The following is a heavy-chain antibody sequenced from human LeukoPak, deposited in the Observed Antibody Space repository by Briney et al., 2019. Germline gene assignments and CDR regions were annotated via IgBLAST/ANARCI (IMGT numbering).Heavy chain of an antibody. D-gene: IGHD2-2*01. CDR2: ISGSGNRT. CDR1: GFTFSSHA. V-gene: IGHV3-23*01. Sequence: GGSLRLSCAASGFTFSSHAMSWVRQAPGKGLEWVSSISGSGNRTYYADSVKGRFTISRDNSKNTLFLQMNSLRGEDTAVYYCARDSCGSPSCLDYWGQGTLATVSS. CDR3: ARDSCGSPSCLDY. J-gene: IGHJ4*02.